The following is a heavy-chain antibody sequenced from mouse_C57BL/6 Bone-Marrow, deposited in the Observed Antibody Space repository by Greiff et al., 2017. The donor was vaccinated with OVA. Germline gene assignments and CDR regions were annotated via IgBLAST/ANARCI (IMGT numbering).Heavy chain of an antibody. J-gene: IGHJ4*01. CDR1: GFTFSSYG. CDR2: ISPGGSYT. Sequence: EVQLMESGGDLVKPGGSLKLSCAASGFTFSSYGMSWVRQTPDQRLEWVATISPGGSYTYYPDSVKGRFTLSRDNAKNTLYLQMRSLKSEDTAVYYCTRHDDYDSAMDYWGQGTSVTVSS. V-gene: IGHV5-6*01. CDR3: TRHDDYDSAMDY. D-gene: IGHD2-4*01.